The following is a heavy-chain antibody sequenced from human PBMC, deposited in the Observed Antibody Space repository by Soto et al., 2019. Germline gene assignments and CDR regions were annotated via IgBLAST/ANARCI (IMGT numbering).Heavy chain of an antibody. CDR3: ARSDYVWGSYPRSGMDV. CDR1: GGSISSSNW. CDR2: IYHSGST. D-gene: IGHD3-16*01. V-gene: IGHV4-4*02. J-gene: IGHJ6*02. Sequence: SEPLSLTCAVSGGSISSSNWWSWVRQPPGKGLEWIGEIYHSGSTNYNPSLKSRVTISVDKSKNQFSLKLSSVTAADTAVYYCARSDYVWGSYPRSGMDVWGQGTTVTVSS.